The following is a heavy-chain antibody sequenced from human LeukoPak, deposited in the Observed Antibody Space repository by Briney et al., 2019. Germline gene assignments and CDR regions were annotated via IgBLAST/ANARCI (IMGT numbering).Heavy chain of an antibody. CDR1: VGTFSSYT. J-gene: IGHJ4*02. Sequence: ASVKVSCKASVGTFSSYTISWARQAPGQGLEWMGGITPIFGRANYAQKFQGRVTITAVESKSTAYMELRSLRSEDTAVYYCARGWLAETTVVTPYNYWGQGTLVTVSS. V-gene: IGHV1-69*01. CDR2: ITPIFGRA. D-gene: IGHD4-23*01. CDR3: ARGWLAETTVVTPYNY.